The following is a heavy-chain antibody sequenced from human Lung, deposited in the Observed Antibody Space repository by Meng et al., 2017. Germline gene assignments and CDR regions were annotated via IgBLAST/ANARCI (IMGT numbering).Heavy chain of an antibody. CDR1: GASVSSCCFY. V-gene: IGHV4-61*01. Sequence: VQLGGSGPGPVAPSESLSPACTVSGASVSSCCFYWSLGQQPPWKGLEWVCYGYFNGSTNYNPSLKSRVTISLDTSKNQFSLKWNSVTAADTSVYYCARGGTVVNLGYWGPGTLVTVSS. CDR2: GYFNGST. CDR3: ARGGTVVNLGY. D-gene: IGHD2-15*01. J-gene: IGHJ4*02.